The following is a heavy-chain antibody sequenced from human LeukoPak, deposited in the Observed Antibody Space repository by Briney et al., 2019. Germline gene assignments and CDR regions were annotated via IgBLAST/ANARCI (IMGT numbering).Heavy chain of an antibody. V-gene: IGHV3-20*01. CDR1: GFTSDDYG. Sequence: PGGSLGLSCAASGFTSDDYGMSWVRQVPGKGLEWISGIHRNGGRTSYAASVKGRFTISRDNAKNSLYLQMNSLRVEDTGIYHCTRGNSNFDYWGQGTLVTVSS. D-gene: IGHD1-7*01. J-gene: IGHJ4*02. CDR3: TRGNSNFDY. CDR2: IHRNGGRT.